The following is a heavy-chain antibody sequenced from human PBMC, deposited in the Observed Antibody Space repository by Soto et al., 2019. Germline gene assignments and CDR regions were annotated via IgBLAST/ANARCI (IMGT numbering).Heavy chain of an antibody. CDR1: GFTFSSYA. D-gene: IGHD6-13*01. CDR2: ISYDGSNK. V-gene: IGHV3-30-3*01. CDR3: ARDFSSSWFDY. Sequence: SGGSLRLSCAASGFTFSSYAVHWVRQAPGKGLEWVAVISYDGSNKYYADSVKGRFTISRDNSKNTLYLQMNSLRAEDTAVYYCARDFSSSWFDYWGQGTLVTVSS. J-gene: IGHJ4*02.